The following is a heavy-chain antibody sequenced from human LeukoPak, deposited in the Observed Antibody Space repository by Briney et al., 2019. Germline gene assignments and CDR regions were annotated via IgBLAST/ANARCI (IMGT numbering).Heavy chain of an antibody. CDR3: ARVQGSSTSPAWY. D-gene: IGHD2-2*01. J-gene: IGHJ4*02. V-gene: IGHV3-21*01. CDR1: GFTFSSYS. Sequence: PGGSLRLSCAASGFTFSSYSMNWVRQAPGEGLEWVSSISSSGTFIYYAESLKGRFTISRDNAKNSLYLQMNSLRAEDTAAYYCARVQGSSTSPAWYWGQGTLVTVSS. CDR2: ISSSGTFI.